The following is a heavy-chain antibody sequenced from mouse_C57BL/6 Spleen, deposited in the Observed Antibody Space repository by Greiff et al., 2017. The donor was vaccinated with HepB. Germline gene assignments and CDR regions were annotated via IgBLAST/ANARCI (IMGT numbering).Heavy chain of an antibody. Sequence: EVQRVESGGGLVKPGGSLKLSCAASGFTFSSYAMSWVRQTPEKRLEWVATISDGGSYTYYPDNVKGRFTISRDNAKNNLYLQMSHLKSEDTAMYYCARDRYSNYWYFDVWGTGTTVTVSS. CDR1: GFTFSSYA. J-gene: IGHJ1*03. D-gene: IGHD2-5*01. CDR3: ARDRYSNYWYFDV. V-gene: IGHV5-4*01. CDR2: ISDGGSYT.